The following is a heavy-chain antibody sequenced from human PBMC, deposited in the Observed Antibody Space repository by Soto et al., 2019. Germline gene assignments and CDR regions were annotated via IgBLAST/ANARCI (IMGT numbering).Heavy chain of an antibody. D-gene: IGHD2-2*01. J-gene: IGHJ4*01. V-gene: IGHV3-48*01. Sequence: PGGSLRLSCAASGFTFSSYSMNWVRQAPGKGLEWVSVISGGGSTTYYADSVKGRFTISRDNAKNTLYVHMNSLRAEDTAIYYCAKDSHWAIISPTHDYWGHGTLVTVSS. CDR2: ISGGGSTT. CDR3: AKDSHWAIISPTHDY. CDR1: GFTFSSYS.